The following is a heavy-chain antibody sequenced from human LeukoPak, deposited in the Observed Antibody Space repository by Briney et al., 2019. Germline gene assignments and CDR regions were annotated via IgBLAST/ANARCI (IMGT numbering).Heavy chain of an antibody. D-gene: IGHD2-21*01. Sequence: SETLSLTCTVSGGSISSYYWSWIRQPPGKGLEWIGYIYYSGSSNYNPSLKSQVTISVDTSKNQFSLKLSSVTAADTAVYYCARVRYSIGPLNGFDMWGQGTMVTVSS. CDR2: IYYSGSS. CDR3: ARVRYSIGPLNGFDM. J-gene: IGHJ3*02. V-gene: IGHV4-59*01. CDR1: GGSISSYY.